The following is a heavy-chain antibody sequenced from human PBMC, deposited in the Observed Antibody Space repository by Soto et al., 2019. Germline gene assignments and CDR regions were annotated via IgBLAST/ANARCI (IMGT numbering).Heavy chain of an antibody. CDR2: INPSGGST. CDR1: GYTFTSYY. Sequence: QVQLVQSGAEVKKPGASVKVSCKASGYTFTSYYMHWVRQAPGQGLEWMVIINPSGGSTSYAQKYQGRVSLTRDTSTSTVYMELSSLRSEDTAVYSCARATGDYGDFDYWGQGTLVTVSS. J-gene: IGHJ4*02. D-gene: IGHD4-17*01. V-gene: IGHV1-46*01. CDR3: ARATGDYGDFDY.